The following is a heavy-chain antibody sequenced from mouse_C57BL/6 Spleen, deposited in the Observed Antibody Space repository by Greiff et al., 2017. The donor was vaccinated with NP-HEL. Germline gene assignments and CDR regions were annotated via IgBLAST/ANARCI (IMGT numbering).Heavy chain of an antibody. CDR2: IDPANGNT. CDR1: GFNIKNTY. CDR3: ARSGAAYYSNYFYWYFDV. J-gene: IGHJ1*03. D-gene: IGHD2-5*01. V-gene: IGHV14-3*01. Sequence: EVQVVESVAELVRPGASVKLSCTASGFNIKNTYMHWVKQRPEQGLEWIGRIDPANGNTKYAPKFQGKATITADTSSNTAYLQLSSLTSEDTAIYYCARSGAAYYSNYFYWYFDVWGTGTTVTVSS.